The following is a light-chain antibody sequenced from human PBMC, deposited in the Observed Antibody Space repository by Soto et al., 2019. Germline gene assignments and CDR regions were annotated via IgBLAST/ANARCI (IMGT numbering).Light chain of an antibody. V-gene: IGKV2-28*01. CDR3: MQSQQSPPT. CDR2: FGS. Sequence: DIVMTQSPLSLPVTPGEPASISCSSSQSLLQSNGYNYLDWYLQKPGQSPQLLIHFGSYRASGVPDKFSGSGSGTDFTLKIRGVEAEDVGVYYCMQSQQSPPTFGQGTKVEI. CDR1: QSLLQSNGYNY. J-gene: IGKJ1*01.